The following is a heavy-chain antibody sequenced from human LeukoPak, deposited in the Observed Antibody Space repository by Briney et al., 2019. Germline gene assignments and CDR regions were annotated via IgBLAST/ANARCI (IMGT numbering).Heavy chain of an antibody. CDR3: ARVRGRYCSGGSCYLYY. Sequence: GASVKVSCKASGYTFTSYDINWVRQATGQGLEWMGWMNPNSGNTGYAQKFQGRVTITRNTSISTAYMELSSLRSEDTAVYYCARVRGRYCSGGSCYLYYWGQGTLVTVSS. CDR2: MNPNSGNT. D-gene: IGHD2-15*01. J-gene: IGHJ4*02. V-gene: IGHV1-8*03. CDR1: GYTFTSYD.